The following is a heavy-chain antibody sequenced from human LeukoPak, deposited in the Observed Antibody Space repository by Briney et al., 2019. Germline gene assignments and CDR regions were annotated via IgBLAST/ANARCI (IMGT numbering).Heavy chain of an antibody. CDR2: IYHSGGT. CDR1: GGSISSGGYY. CDR3: ARDDTVTAHFDY. Sequence: SETLSLTCTVSGGSISSGGYYWSWIRQPPGKGLEWIGYIYHSGGTYYNPSLKSQVTISIDRSKKQFSLKLHSVTAADTAVYYCARDDTVTAHFDYWGQGTLVTVSS. D-gene: IGHD4-11*01. J-gene: IGHJ4*02. V-gene: IGHV4-30-2*01.